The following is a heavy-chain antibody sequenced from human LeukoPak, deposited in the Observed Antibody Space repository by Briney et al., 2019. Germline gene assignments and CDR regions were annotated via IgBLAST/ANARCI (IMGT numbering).Heavy chain of an antibody. V-gene: IGHV3-53*01. J-gene: IGHJ4*02. CDR2: ILDTGIT. CDR1: GFSFSDTF. Sequence: GGSLRLSCAVSGFSFSDTFMTWVRQAPGKGLQWVSVILDTGITTYADSVKGRFSISRDNSKNTVYLQMNSLSVDDTAVYDCVRDKGVGLTERFDSWGPGTLVTVSS. D-gene: IGHD1-26*01. CDR3: VRDKGVGLTERFDS.